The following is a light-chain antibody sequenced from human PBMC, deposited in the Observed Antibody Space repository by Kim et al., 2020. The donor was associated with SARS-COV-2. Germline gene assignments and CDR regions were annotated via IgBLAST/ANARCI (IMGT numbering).Light chain of an antibody. Sequence: PRPTLTISCSGSSSNIVSNYVYWSQQLHGTAPNLLIYRTNQRPSGLPARFSGSKSCTSASLAISGLRSEDEADYYCATWDDSHVVFGGGTQLTVL. CDR2: RTN. CDR3: ATWDDSHVV. J-gene: IGLJ2*01. CDR1: SSNIVSNY. V-gene: IGLV1-47*01.